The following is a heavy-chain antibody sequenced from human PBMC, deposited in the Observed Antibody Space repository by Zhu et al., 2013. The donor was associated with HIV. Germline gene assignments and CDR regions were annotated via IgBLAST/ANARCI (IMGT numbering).Heavy chain of an antibody. D-gene: IGHD3-22*01. CDR2: IIPIFGTA. V-gene: IGHV1-69*01. CDR1: EYTFTDYY. Sequence: VQLVQSGAEVKKPGASVKVSCKASEYTFTDYYIHWVRQAPGQGLEWMGGIIPIFGTANYAQKFQGRVTITADESTSTAYMELSSLRSEDTAVYYCARERSQAYYYDSSGYPDAFDIWGQGTMVTVSS. CDR3: ARERSQAYYYDSSGYPDAFDI. J-gene: IGHJ3*02.